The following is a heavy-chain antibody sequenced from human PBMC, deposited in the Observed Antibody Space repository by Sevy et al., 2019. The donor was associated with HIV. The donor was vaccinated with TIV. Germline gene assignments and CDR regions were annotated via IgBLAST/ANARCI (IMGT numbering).Heavy chain of an antibody. V-gene: IGHV4-38-2*01. CDR2: IYHSGRT. CDR3: ARGDYYVTSGYTYYFDY. J-gene: IGHJ4*02. Sequence: SETLSLTCAVSGYSISSGYYWGWIRQPPGKGLEWIGNIYHSGRTYNNPSLKSRVTMSVDTSKNQYSLKLSSVTAADTAVYYCARGDYYVTSGYTYYFDYWGQGTLVTVSS. D-gene: IGHD3-22*01. CDR1: GYSISSGYY.